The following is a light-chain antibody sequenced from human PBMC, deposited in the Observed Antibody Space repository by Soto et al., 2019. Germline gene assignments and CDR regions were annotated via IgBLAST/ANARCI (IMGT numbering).Light chain of an antibody. CDR3: AAWDDSLSGVV. CDR2: WTT. J-gene: IGLJ2*01. CDR1: SSNIGTNY. V-gene: IGLV1-47*01. Sequence: QSALTQPPSASGTPGQRVTISCSGSSSNIGTNYVYWYQQLPGTAPKLLIYWTTHRPSGVPDRFSGSKSGTSASLAINGLRSEDEADYYCAAWDDSLSGVVFGGGTKLTVL.